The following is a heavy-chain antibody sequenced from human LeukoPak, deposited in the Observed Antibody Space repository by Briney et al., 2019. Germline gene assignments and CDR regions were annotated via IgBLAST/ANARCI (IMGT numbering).Heavy chain of an antibody. J-gene: IGHJ3*02. D-gene: IGHD3-10*01. Sequence: GGSLRLSCAASGFTVSSNYMSWVRQAPGKGREWVSVIYSGGSTYYADSVKGRFTISRDNSKNTLYLQMNSLRAEDTAVYYCASTKTMARGAGDAFDIWGQGTMVTVSS. CDR1: GFTVSSNY. CDR2: IYSGGST. V-gene: IGHV3-53*01. CDR3: ASTKTMARGAGDAFDI.